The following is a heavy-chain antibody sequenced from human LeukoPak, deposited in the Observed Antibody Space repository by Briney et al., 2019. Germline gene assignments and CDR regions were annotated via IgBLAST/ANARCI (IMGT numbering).Heavy chain of an antibody. D-gene: IGHD3-22*01. V-gene: IGHV4-61*02. CDR2: IYTSGST. J-gene: IGHJ3*02. CDR1: GGSISSGSYY. Sequence: SETLSLTCTVSGGSISSGSYYWSWIRQPAGKGLEWIGRIYTSGSTNYNPSLKSRVTISVDTSKNQFSLKLTSVTAADTAVYYCARGPYKFDGSGAFDIWGQGTMVTVSS. CDR3: ARGPYKFDGSGAFDI.